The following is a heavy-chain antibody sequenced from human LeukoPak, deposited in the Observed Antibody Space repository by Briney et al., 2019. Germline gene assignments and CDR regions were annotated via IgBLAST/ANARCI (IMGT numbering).Heavy chain of an antibody. V-gene: IGHV4-30-4*08. J-gene: IGHJ4*02. CDR1: GGSISSGDYY. D-gene: IGHD3-3*01. CDR2: IYYSGST. Sequence: SETLSLTCTVSGGSISSGDYYWSWIRQPPGKGLEWIGYIYYSGSTYYNPSLKSRVTILVDTSKNQFSLKLSSVTAADTAVYYCARADFWSGYFDYWGQGTLVTVSS. CDR3: ARADFWSGYFDY.